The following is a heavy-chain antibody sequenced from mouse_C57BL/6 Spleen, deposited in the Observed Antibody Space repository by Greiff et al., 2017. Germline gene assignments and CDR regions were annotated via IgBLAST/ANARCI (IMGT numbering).Heavy chain of an antibody. CDR3: ASPPLRSSFAY. Sequence: QVQLQQSGAELARPGASVKLSCKASGYTFTSYGISWVKQRTGQGLEWIGEIYPRSGNTYYNEKFKGKATLTADKSSSTAYMELRSLTSEDSAVYFCASPPLRSSFAYWGQGTLVTVSA. CDR1: GYTFTSYG. CDR2: IYPRSGNT. D-gene: IGHD1-1*01. J-gene: IGHJ3*01. V-gene: IGHV1-81*01.